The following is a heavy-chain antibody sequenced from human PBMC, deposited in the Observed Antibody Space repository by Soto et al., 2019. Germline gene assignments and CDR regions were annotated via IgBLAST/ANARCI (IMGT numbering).Heavy chain of an antibody. Sequence: SVKVSCKDSGGLFSSFAISWVRQAPGQGLEWMGGIIPVFGTTNYAQKFQGRVTMTTDTSTSTAYMELRSLRSDDTAVYYCARDIVGSHWGQGTLVTVSS. D-gene: IGHD1-26*01. J-gene: IGHJ4*02. CDR2: IIPVFGTT. V-gene: IGHV1-69*05. CDR3: ARDIVGSH. CDR1: GGLFSSFA.